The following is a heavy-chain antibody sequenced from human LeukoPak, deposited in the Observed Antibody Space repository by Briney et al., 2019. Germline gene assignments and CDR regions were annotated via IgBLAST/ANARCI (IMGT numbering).Heavy chain of an antibody. J-gene: IGHJ4*02. CDR1: GGSISSNSYY. CDR2: IYYSGST. V-gene: IGHV4-61*05. CDR3: ARVGSPNLAYYYGSGSSYYLDY. D-gene: IGHD3-10*01. Sequence: SETLSLTCAVSGGSISSNSYYWGWIRQPPGKGLEWIGYIYYSGSTNYNPSLKSRVTISVGTSKNQFSLKLSSVTAADTAVYYCARVGSPNLAYYYGSGSSYYLDYWGQGTLVTVSS.